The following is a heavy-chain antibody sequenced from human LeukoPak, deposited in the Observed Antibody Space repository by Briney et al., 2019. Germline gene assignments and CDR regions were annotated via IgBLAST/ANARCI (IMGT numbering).Heavy chain of an antibody. D-gene: IGHD2-2*01. J-gene: IGHJ4*02. Sequence: GGSLRLSCAASGFTFSSYSMNWVRQAPGKGLEWVSSISSSSSYIYYADSVKGRFTISRDNAKNSLYLQMNSLRAEDAAVYYCARSYCSSTSCYLGFDYWGQGTLVTVSS. V-gene: IGHV3-21*01. CDR2: ISSSSSYI. CDR1: GFTFSSYS. CDR3: ARSYCSSTSCYLGFDY.